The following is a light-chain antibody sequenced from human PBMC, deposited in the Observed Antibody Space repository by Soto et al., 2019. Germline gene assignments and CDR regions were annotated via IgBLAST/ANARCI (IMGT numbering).Light chain of an antibody. CDR3: SSYTLSSTPHVV. CDR2: EVS. V-gene: IGLV2-14*01. J-gene: IGLJ2*01. Sequence: QSALTQPASVSGSPGQSITISCTGTSSDVGGYNYVSWYQLHPGKAPKLMIYEVSNRPSGVSNRFSGSKSGNTASLTISGLQAEDEADYYCSSYTLSSTPHVVFGGGTKLTVL. CDR1: SSDVGGYNY.